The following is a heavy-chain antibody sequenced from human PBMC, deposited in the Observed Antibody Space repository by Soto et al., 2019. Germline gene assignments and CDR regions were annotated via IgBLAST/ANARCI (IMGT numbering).Heavy chain of an antibody. CDR2: IDHSGYT. CDR1: GGSISSDY. D-gene: IGHD3-3*01. J-gene: IGHJ4*02. CDR3: ARKQAGFFYGIDY. Sequence: SETLSLTCTVSGGSISSDYWSWIRQPPGKGLEWLGYIDHSGYTFYNPSLQSRIILSMDTSKNQFSLKLSSATAADTAVYFCARKQAGFFYGIDYWCKGTLVTVSS. V-gene: IGHV4-59*06.